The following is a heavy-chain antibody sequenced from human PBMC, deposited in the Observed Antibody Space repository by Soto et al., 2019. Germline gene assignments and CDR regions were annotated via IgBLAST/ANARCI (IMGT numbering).Heavy chain of an antibody. D-gene: IGHD2-2*01. CDR1: GFTFSTSS. CDR2: ISSSSSYI. V-gene: IGHV3-21*01. CDR3: ARRYCTSAICYAFDI. J-gene: IGHJ3*02. Sequence: GGSLRLSCAASGFTFSTSSMNWVRQAPGKGLEWVSSISSSSSYIYYADSVKGRFAISRDNAKNSLSLQMNSLRAEDTAVYYCARRYCTSAICYAFDIWGQGTMVTVSS.